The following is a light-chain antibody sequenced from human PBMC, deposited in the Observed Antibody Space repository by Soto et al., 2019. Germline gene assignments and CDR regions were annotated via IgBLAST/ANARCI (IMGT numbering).Light chain of an antibody. J-gene: IGLJ1*01. CDR3: SSYTSSSTYV. CDR2: DVS. V-gene: IGLV2-14*01. CDR1: SSDVGNYNY. Sequence: QSVLTQPASVSGSPGQSITISCTGTSSDVGNYNYVSWYQQHPGKAPKLMIHDVSNRPSGVSNRFSGSKSGNTASLTISGLQDEDEADYYCSSYTSSSTYVFGTGTKVTVL.